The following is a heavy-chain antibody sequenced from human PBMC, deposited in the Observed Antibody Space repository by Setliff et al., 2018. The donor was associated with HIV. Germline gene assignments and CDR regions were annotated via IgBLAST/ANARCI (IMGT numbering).Heavy chain of an antibody. CDR3: AHIGPFWTGFYGPFDL. V-gene: IGHV2-5*01. Sequence: SGPTLVNPTQTLTLTCTFSGVSLTTVAVGVGWLRQPPGKAPEWLAVIYSNDVIRYSPSLKTRLTITQDTSERQVVLTLTNVDPMDTGTYFCAHIGPFWTGFYGPFDLWGQGILVTVSS. CDR1: GVSLTTVAVG. D-gene: IGHD3-3*01. CDR2: IYSNDVI. J-gene: IGHJ4*01.